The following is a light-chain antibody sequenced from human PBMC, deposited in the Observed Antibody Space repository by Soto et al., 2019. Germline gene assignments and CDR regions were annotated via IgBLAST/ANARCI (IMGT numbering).Light chain of an antibody. CDR1: QSVSSSN. CDR2: GAS. J-gene: IGKJ5*01. CDR3: QQYVRSPIT. Sequence: EIVLTQSPGTLSLSPGERATLSCRASQSVSSSNLAWYQQIPGQAPRLLIYGASTRATGIPDRFSGSGSGTDFTLTISRLEPEDFAVYYCQQYVRSPITFGQGTRLEIK. V-gene: IGKV3-20*01.